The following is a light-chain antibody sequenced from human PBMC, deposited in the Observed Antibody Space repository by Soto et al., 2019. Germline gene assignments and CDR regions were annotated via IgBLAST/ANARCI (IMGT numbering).Light chain of an antibody. CDR1: QSISNF. V-gene: IGKV1-39*01. CDR2: GAS. Sequence: DIQMTQSPSSLSASVGDRVTITCRASQSISNFLNWYQQKPGKAPKLLIYGASTLQSGVPSRFSGGGSGIDFTLTISSLQPEDFATYYCQQTYSTPGYTFAQGTKLEIK. J-gene: IGKJ2*01. CDR3: QQTYSTPGYT.